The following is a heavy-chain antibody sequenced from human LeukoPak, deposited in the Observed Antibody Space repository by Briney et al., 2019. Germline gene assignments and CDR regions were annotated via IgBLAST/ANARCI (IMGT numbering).Heavy chain of an antibody. CDR1: GFPLGGLG. J-gene: IGHJ6*03. V-gene: IGHV3-30*02. CDR2: FHYDGSNE. D-gene: IGHD2-8*01. Sequence: GGSLNSSVAGPGFPLGGLGRHGARRAQGRGLGGVAIFHYDGSNEQYADSVKGRFSISRDSSKNILYLQMNSLRAEDTTIYYCAKDRCSNGIGCYYYYMDVWGKGTTVTISS. CDR3: AKDRCSNGIGCYYYYMDV.